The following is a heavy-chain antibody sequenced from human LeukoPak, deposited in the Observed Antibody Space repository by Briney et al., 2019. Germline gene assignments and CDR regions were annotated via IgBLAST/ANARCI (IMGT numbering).Heavy chain of an antibody. CDR3: ARHSICFDP. CDR1: GGSFSGYY. Sequence: SETLSLTCAVYGGSFSGYYWSWIRPPPGKGLEWIGEINHSGSTNYNPSLKSRVTISVDTSKNQFSLKLTSVTAADTAVYYCARHSICFDPWGQGTLVTVSS. V-gene: IGHV4-34*01. J-gene: IGHJ5*02. D-gene: IGHD2-21*01. CDR2: INHSGST.